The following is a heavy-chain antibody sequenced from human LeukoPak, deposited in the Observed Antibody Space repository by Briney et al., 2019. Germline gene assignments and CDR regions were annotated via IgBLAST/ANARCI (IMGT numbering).Heavy chain of an antibody. CDR3: RAVAANDAFDI. D-gene: IGHD6-19*01. CDR2: ISYDGSNK. J-gene: IGHJ3*02. Sequence: HPGRSLRLSCAASGFTFSSYGMHWVRQAPGKGLEWVAVISYDGSNKYYADSVKGRFTISRDNSKNTLYLQMNSLRAEDTAVYYCRAVAANDAFDIWGQGTMVTVSS. V-gene: IGHV3-30*03. CDR1: GFTFSSYG.